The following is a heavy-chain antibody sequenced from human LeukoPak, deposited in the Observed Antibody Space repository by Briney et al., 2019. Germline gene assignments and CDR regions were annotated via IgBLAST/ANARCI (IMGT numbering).Heavy chain of an antibody. CDR3: ARSVWLVPGDY. J-gene: IGHJ4*02. CDR1: GGSISSSSYY. CDR2: IYYSGST. D-gene: IGHD6-19*01. Sequence: SETLSLTCTVSGGSISSSSYYWGWIRQPPGKGLEWIGSIYYSGSTYYNPSLKSRVTISVDTSKNQFSLKLSSVTAADTAVYYCARSVWLVPGDYWGQGTLVTVSS. V-gene: IGHV4-39*01.